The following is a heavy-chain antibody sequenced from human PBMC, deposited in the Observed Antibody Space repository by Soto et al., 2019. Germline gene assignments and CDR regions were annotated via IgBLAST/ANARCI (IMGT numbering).Heavy chain of an antibody. CDR1: GCTFSSYA. V-gene: IGHV1-18*01. D-gene: IGHD3-3*01. CDR3: ARSITIFGVAYSPYYYYMDV. CDR2: ISANNGTT. Sequence: ASVKVSCKASGCTFSSYAISWVRQAPGQGLEWMGWISANNGTTNYAQKLQGRVTMTTDTSTSTAYMELRSLRSDDTAVYYCARSITIFGVAYSPYYYYMDVWGKGTTVTVSS. J-gene: IGHJ6*03.